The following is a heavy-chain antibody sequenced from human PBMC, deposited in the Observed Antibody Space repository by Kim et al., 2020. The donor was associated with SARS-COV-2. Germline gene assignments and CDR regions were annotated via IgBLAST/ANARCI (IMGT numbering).Heavy chain of an antibody. J-gene: IGHJ4*02. Sequence: GGSLRLSCAASGFTFSSYAMHWVRQAPGKGLEWVAVISYDGNNKYYADSVKGRFTISRDNSKNTLYLQMNSLRAEDTAVYYCVRSGTLVLRYFDWLLFSRFDYWGQGTLVTVSS. CDR2: ISYDGNNK. CDR1: GFTFSSYA. CDR3: VRSGTLVLRYFDWLLFSRFDY. D-gene: IGHD3-9*01. V-gene: IGHV3-30*04.